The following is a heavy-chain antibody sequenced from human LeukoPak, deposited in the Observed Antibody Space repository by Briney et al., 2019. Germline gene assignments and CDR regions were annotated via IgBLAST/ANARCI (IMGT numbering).Heavy chain of an antibody. CDR2: IYYSGST. Sequence: SETLSLTCTVSGGSISSSSYYWGWIRQPPGKGLEWIGSIYYSGSTYYNPSLKSRVTIPVDTSKNQFSLKLSSVTAADTAVYYCATSRSVVVPPDYYYYYYMDVWGKGTTVTVSS. D-gene: IGHD2-2*01. J-gene: IGHJ6*03. CDR1: GGSISSSSYY. CDR3: ATSRSVVVPPDYYYYYYMDV. V-gene: IGHV4-39*01.